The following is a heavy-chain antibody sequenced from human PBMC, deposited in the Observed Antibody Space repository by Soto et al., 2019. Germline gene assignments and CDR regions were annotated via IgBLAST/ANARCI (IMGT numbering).Heavy chain of an antibody. CDR3: ARDRIASGLRAMDV. J-gene: IGHJ6*02. V-gene: IGHV3-30-3*01. CDR1: GFTFSSHA. D-gene: IGHD6-13*01. Sequence: QVQLLESGGGVVQPGKSLRLSCAASGFTFSSHAMHWVRQAPGKGLEWVAVISYNGNKNEYYADSVKGRFTISRDNSKSTLYLQMNSLRGEDTAIYFCARDRIASGLRAMDVWGQGTPVIVSS. CDR2: ISYNGNKNE.